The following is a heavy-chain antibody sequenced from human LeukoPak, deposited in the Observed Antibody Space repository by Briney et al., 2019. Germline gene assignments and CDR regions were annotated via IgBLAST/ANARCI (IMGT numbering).Heavy chain of an antibody. J-gene: IGHJ3*02. V-gene: IGHV3-7*03. D-gene: IGHD3-22*01. Sequence: GGSLRLSCAVSGFSLRSFWMSWVRQAPGKGLEWVANIREDGIESHYTDSVKGRFTISRDNAKNSLYLQMNSLRAEDTAVYYCAKDTSTMIAPGGAFDIWGQGTMVTVSS. CDR1: GFSLRSFW. CDR2: IREDGIES. CDR3: AKDTSTMIAPGGAFDI.